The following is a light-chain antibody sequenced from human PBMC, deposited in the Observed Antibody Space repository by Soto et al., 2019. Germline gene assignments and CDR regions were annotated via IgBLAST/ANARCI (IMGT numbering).Light chain of an antibody. CDR1: QSVNNKY. CDR2: GAS. CDR3: HQYGRSPHT. Sequence: TVLTQSPDTLSLSPGERATLSCRASQSVNNKYLAWYQHKPGRPPRLLIYGASTRASGIPDNFSGSGSGTHFTLTISKLEPDDFAVYYCHQYGRSPHTFGQGTKLEI. V-gene: IGKV3-20*01. J-gene: IGKJ2*01.